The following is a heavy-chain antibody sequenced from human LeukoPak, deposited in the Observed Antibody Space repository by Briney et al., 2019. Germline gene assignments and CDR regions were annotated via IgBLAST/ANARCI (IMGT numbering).Heavy chain of an antibody. V-gene: IGHV1-24*01. J-gene: IGHJ4*02. D-gene: IGHD5-18*01. CDR3: ATEPIEIQLWRQYYFDY. CDR1: GYTLTELS. Sequence: ASVKVSCKVSGYTLTELSMHWVRQAPGKGLEWVGGFDPEDGETIYAQKFQGRVTMTEDTSTDTAYMELSSLRSEDTAVYYCATEPIEIQLWRQYYFDYWGQGTLVTVSS. CDR2: FDPEDGET.